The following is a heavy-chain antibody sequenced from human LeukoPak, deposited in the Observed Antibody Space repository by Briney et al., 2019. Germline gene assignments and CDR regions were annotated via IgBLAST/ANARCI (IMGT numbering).Heavy chain of an antibody. V-gene: IGHV3-48*04. D-gene: IGHD5-12*01. J-gene: IGHJ4*02. CDR3: ARDYRYAFDN. Sequence: GGSLRLSCAASGFTFSDYSMNWVRQAPGKGQERISYVGISSGNTKYADSVKGRFTISGDNAKNSLYLQMNSLRVEDTAVYYCARDYRYAFDNWGQGTLVTVSS. CDR1: GFTFSDYS. CDR2: VGISSGNT.